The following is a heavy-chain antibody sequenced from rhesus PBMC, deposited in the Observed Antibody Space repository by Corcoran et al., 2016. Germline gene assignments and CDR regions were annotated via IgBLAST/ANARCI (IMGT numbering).Heavy chain of an antibody. Sequence: QVQLQESGPGLVKPSETLSLTCAGSGGSISSNYWSWIRQPPGKGLEWIGRIYGSGESTDYHPSLKSRVTNSTDTSKNQFSLKLSSVTAADTAVYYCARMDYSGSYYYYYGLDSWGQGVVVTVSS. CDR1: GGSISSNY. D-gene: IGHD3-16*01. CDR3: ARMDYSGSYYYYYGLDS. J-gene: IGHJ6*01. V-gene: IGHV4-160*01. CDR2: IYGSGEST.